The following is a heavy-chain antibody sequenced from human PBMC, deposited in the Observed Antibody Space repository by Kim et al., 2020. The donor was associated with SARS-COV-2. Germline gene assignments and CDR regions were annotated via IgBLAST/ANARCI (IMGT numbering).Heavy chain of an antibody. CDR2: ISGSGGST. V-gene: IGHV3-23*01. Sequence: GGSLRLSCAASGFTFSSYAMSWVRQAPGKGREWVSAISGSGGSTYYADSVKGRFTISRDNSKNTLYLQMNSLRAEDTAVYYCAKAPPTYYYGSGSYIFDYWGQGTLVTVSS. CDR1: GFTFSSYA. J-gene: IGHJ4*02. D-gene: IGHD3-10*01. CDR3: AKAPPTYYYGSGSYIFDY.